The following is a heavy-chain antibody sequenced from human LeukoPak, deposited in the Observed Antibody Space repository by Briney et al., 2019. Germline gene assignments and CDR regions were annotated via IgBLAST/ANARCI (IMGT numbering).Heavy chain of an antibody. Sequence: SGGSLRLSCAASGFTFSSYWMNWVRQAPGKGLVWVSIINTDGSTTRYADSVKGRFTISRDNAKNTLYLQINSPRVEDAAVYFCARDTSRTMDVWGQGTTVTV. V-gene: IGHV3-74*01. CDR3: ARDTSRTMDV. J-gene: IGHJ6*02. D-gene: IGHD2/OR15-2a*01. CDR1: GFTFSSYW. CDR2: INTDGSTT.